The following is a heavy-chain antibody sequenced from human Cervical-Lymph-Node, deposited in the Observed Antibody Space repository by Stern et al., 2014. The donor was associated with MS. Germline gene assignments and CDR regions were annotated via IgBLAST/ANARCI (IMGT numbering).Heavy chain of an antibody. CDR3: ARHRQQTLYGMDV. Sequence: VQLLESGAEVKKPGESLKISCKGSGYSFTKYWIGWVRQMPGKGLEWMGVSYPGDSDTRYSPSFQGRVTISADKSISTAYLQWSSLKASDTAMYYCARHRQQTLYGMDVWGQGTTVTVSS. CDR1: GYSFTKYW. V-gene: IGHV5-51*01. D-gene: IGHD6-13*01. J-gene: IGHJ6*02. CDR2: SYPGDSDT.